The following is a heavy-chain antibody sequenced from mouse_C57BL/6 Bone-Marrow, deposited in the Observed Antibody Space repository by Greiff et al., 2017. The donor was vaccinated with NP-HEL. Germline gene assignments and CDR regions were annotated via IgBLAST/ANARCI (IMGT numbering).Heavy chain of an antibody. V-gene: IGHV1-4*01. CDR2: INPSSGYT. CDR3: ARSDRTGTDYYAMDY. CDR1: GYTFTSYT. J-gene: IGHJ4*01. Sequence: QVQLKESGAELARPGASVKMSCKASGYTFTSYTMHWVKQRPGQGLEWIGYINPSSGYTKYNQKFKDKATLTADKSSSTAYMQLSSLTSEDSAVYYCARSDRTGTDYYAMDYWGQGTSVTVSS. D-gene: IGHD4-1*01.